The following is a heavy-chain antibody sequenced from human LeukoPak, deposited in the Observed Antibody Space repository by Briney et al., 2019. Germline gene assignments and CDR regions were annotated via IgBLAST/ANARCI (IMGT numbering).Heavy chain of an antibody. D-gene: IGHD6-13*01. CDR2: MNPNSGNT. CDR3: ARELAAAGYYYGMDV. J-gene: IGHJ6*02. CDR1: GYTFTSYD. Sequence: ASVKVSCKASGYTFTSYDINWVRQATGQGLEWMGWMNPNSGNTGYAQKFQGRVTITRNTSISTAYMELSSLRAEDTAVYYCARELAAAGYYYGMDVWGQGTTVTVSS. V-gene: IGHV1-8*03.